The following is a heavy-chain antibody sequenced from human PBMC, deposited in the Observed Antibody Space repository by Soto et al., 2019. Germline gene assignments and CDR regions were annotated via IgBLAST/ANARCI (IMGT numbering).Heavy chain of an antibody. CDR1: GGIFIDYS. CDR2: LIPIFGTA. J-gene: IGHJ5*02. D-gene: IGHD3-22*01. V-gene: IGHV1-69*13. CDR3: ARGWDHYDSSGLRTWFDP. Sequence: SVKVSFRASGGIFIDYSINWVRQAPGQGLEWLGGLIPIFGTANYAQKFQGRVSITADESTTTAYMELSSLKSEDTAVYYCARGWDHYDSSGLRTWFDPWGQGTLVTVSS.